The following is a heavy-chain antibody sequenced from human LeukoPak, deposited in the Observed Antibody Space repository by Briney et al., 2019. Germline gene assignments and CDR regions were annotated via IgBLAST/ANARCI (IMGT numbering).Heavy chain of an antibody. Sequence: PSETLSLTCTVSGGSISSGGYYWSWIRQHPGKGLEWIGYIYYSGSTYYNPSLKSRVTISVDTSKNQFSLKLSSVTAADTAVYYCATRVCGGDCYLDYWGQETLVTVSS. J-gene: IGHJ4*02. D-gene: IGHD2-21*02. CDR2: IYYSGST. CDR1: GGSISSGGYY. CDR3: ATRVCGGDCYLDY. V-gene: IGHV4-31*03.